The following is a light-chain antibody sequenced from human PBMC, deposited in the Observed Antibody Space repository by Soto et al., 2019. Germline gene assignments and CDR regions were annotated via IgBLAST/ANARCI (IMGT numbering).Light chain of an antibody. Sequence: SQMTQSPSSLSASVGDRVTITCRASQGISSYLAWYQQKPGKAPKLLIYAASTLQSGVPSRFSGSGSGTEFTLTISSLQPEDFATYYCQQLNSYPLTFGGGTKVDIK. CDR3: QQLNSYPLT. V-gene: IGKV1-9*01. J-gene: IGKJ4*01. CDR1: QGISSY. CDR2: AAS.